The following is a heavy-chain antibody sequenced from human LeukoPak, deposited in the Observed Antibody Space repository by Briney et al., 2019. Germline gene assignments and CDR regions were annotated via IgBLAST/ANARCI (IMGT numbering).Heavy chain of an antibody. V-gene: IGHV1-18*01. CDR1: GYTFTTYA. Sequence: ASVKVSCKASGYTFTTYAINWVRQAPGQGLEWMGWISVYSGNTNYAQKLQGRVTMTTDTSTSTGYMELRSLRSDDTAVYYCAGADDTSGFYHPFDIWGQGTMVTVSS. CDR2: ISVYSGNT. J-gene: IGHJ3*02. D-gene: IGHD3-22*01. CDR3: AGADDTSGFYHPFDI.